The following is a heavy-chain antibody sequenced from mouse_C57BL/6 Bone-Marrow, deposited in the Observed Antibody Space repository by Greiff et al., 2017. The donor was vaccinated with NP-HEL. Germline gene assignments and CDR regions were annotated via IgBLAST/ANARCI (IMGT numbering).Heavy chain of an antibody. CDR2: ISSGSSTI. Sequence: EVKVVESGGGLVKPGGSLKLSCAASGFTFSDYGMHWVRQAPEKGLEWVAYISSGSSTIYYADTVKGRFTISRDNAKNTLFLQMTSLRSEDTAMYYCARPGNWDYAMDYWGQGTSVTVSS. CDR1: GFTFSDYG. D-gene: IGHD4-1*01. V-gene: IGHV5-17*01. J-gene: IGHJ4*01. CDR3: ARPGNWDYAMDY.